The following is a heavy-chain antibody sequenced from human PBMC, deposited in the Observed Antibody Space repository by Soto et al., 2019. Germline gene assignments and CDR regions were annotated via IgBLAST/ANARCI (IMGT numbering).Heavy chain of an antibody. D-gene: IGHD5-18*01. J-gene: IGHJ4*02. CDR3: ANSISGYSTY. CDR2: IKQDGSEK. CDR1: GFSFSTFW. V-gene: IGHV3-7*02. Sequence: EVQLVGSGGGLVQPGGSLSLSCAASGFSFSTFWMTWVRQAPGKGLQWVANIKQDGSEKYYVDSVKGRFTISRDNAKNSLYLQMNSLRVEDTAVSYCANSISGYSTYWGQGILVTVSS.